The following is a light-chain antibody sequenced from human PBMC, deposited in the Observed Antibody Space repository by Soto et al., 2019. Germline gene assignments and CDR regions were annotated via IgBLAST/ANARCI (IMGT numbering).Light chain of an antibody. CDR2: DAS. CDR3: QQYDTLPPLT. CDR1: QDISNY. Sequence: DIQMTQSPSSLSASVGDRVTITCQASQDISNYLNWYQQKPGKAPKLLIFDASTLQIGVPSRFSVSGSGTYFTFTISSLQPEDLATYFCQQYDTLPPLTFGGGTRVEIK. V-gene: IGKV1-33*01. J-gene: IGKJ4*01.